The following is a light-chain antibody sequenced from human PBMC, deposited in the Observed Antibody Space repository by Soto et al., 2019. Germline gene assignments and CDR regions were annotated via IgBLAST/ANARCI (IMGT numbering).Light chain of an antibody. CDR1: SSDVGSYNL. CDR2: EVS. CDR3: CSYGGRTTYV. V-gene: IGLV2-23*02. J-gene: IGLJ1*01. Sequence: QSVLTQPASVSGSPGQSITISCTGTSSDVGSYNLVSWYQHHPGKAPKVIIYEVSKRPSGVSHRFSASRSGNTASLTIAGIQADDEADYYCCSYGGRTTYVFGTGTKVTVL.